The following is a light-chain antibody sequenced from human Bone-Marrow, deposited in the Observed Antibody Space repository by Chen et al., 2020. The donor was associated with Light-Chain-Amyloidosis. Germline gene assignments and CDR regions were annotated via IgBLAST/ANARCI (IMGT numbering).Light chain of an antibody. CDR3: QQYGTSPLT. J-gene: IGKJ4*01. V-gene: IGKV3-20*01. Sequence: DIVLTQSPGTLSLSPGEGANLSCRASQTISSNYLTWYQQKFGQAPRLLIYGSSSRATGIPDRFTGSGSGTDFTRNINRLEPEDFAMYYCQQYGTSPLTFGGGTKVEIK. CDR1: QTISSNY. CDR2: GSS.